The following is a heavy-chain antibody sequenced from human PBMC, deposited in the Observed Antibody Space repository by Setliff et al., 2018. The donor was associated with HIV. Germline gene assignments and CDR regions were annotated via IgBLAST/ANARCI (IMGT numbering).Heavy chain of an antibody. J-gene: IGHJ4*02. CDR1: GFTFSSYE. CDR2: ISSSGSTI. CDR3: ARMIPPRSNRFSSGWFDY. V-gene: IGHV3-48*03. Sequence: PGGSLRLSCAASGFTFSSYEMNWVRQAPGKGLEWVSYISSSGSTIYYADSVKGRFITFRDNAKNSLYLQMNSLRAEDTAVYYCARMIPPRSNRFSSGWFDYWGQGTVVTVSS. D-gene: IGHD6-19*01.